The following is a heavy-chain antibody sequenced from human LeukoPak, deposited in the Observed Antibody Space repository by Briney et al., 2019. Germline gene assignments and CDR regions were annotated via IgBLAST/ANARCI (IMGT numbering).Heavy chain of an antibody. V-gene: IGHV3-11*01. CDR2: TSSSGSTI. CDR3: ARGMVGATDY. J-gene: IGHJ4*02. CDR1: GFTFSDYY. Sequence: PGGSLRLSCAASGFTFSDYYITWIRQAPGNGLEWVSYTSSSGSTIYYADSVKGRFTISRDNAKNSLYLQMNSLRAEDTAVYYCARGMVGATDYWGQGTLVTVSS. D-gene: IGHD1-26*01.